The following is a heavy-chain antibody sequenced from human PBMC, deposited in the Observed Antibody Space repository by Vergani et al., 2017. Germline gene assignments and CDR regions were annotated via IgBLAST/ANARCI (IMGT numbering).Heavy chain of an antibody. D-gene: IGHD6-13*01. CDR1: GYSFTSYW. V-gene: IGHV5-51*01. CDR2: IYPGDSDT. CDR3: ANVAAAEADAFDI. Sequence: EFHLLPSFAALKQPGESLKISCKGSGYSFTSYWIGWVRQMPGKGLEWMGIIYPGDSDTRYSPSFQGQVTISADKSISTAYLQWSSLKASDTAMYYCANVAAAEADAFDIWGQGTMVTVSS. J-gene: IGHJ3*02.